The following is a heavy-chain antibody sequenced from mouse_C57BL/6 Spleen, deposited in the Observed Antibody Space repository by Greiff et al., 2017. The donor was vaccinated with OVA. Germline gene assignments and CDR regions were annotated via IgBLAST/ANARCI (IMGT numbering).Heavy chain of an antibody. Sequence: EVQLQQSGPELVKPGASVKISCKASGYTFTDYYMNWVKQSHGKSLEWIGDINPNNGGTSYNQKFKGKATLTVDKSSSTAYMELRSLTSEDAAVYYCARFYWYFDYWGQGTTLTVSS. J-gene: IGHJ2*01. D-gene: IGHD2-1*01. CDR3: ARFYWYFDY. V-gene: IGHV1-26*01. CDR2: INPNNGGT. CDR1: GYTFTDYY.